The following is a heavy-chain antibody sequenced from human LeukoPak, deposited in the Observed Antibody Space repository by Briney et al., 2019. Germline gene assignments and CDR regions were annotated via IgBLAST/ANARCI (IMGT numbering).Heavy chain of an antibody. Sequence: HPGRSLRLSCAASGFTFSSYGMHWVRQAPGKGLEWVAVISNDGTNKDYADSVKGRFTVSRDNSKNTLYQQMNSLRVEDTALYYCVLGHYGGLFDNWGQGTLVTVSS. CDR1: GFTFSSYG. CDR2: ISNDGTNK. D-gene: IGHD4-17*01. V-gene: IGHV3-30*03. CDR3: VLGHYGGLFDN. J-gene: IGHJ4*02.